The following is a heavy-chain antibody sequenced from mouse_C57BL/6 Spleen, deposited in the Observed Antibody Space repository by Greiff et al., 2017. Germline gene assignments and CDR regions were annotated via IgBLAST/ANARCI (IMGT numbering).Heavy chain of an antibody. J-gene: IGHJ3*01. CDR3: ALYDDEDWFAY. V-gene: IGHV1-9*01. Sequence: QVQLQQSGAELMKPGASVKLSCKATGYTFTGYWIEWVKQRPGHGLEWIGEILPGSGSTNYNVKFKGKATLTADTPSHTAYMQLRSLTTEDSAIYSCALYDDEDWFAYWGQGTLVTVSA. CDR1: GYTFTGYW. CDR2: ILPGSGST. D-gene: IGHD2-4*01.